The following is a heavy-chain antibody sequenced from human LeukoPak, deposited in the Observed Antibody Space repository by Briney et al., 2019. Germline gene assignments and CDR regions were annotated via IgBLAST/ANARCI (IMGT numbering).Heavy chain of an antibody. J-gene: IGHJ1*01. CDR2: INPNSGGT. CDR3: ARDSAYYYDSSGYWSFQH. V-gene: IGHV1-2*02. Sequence: ASVKVSCKASGYTFTGYYMHWVRQAPGQGLEWMGWINPNSGGTNYAQKFQGRVTMTRDTSISTAYVELSRLRSDDTAVYYCARDSAYYYDSSGYWSFQHWGQGTLVTVSS. CDR1: GYTFTGYY. D-gene: IGHD3-22*01.